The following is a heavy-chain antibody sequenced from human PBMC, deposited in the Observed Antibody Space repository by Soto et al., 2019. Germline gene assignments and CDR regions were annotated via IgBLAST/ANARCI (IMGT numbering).Heavy chain of an antibody. D-gene: IGHD2-15*01. Sequence: PGGFLRLSCAASGFTFSDHYMDWVRQAPGKGLEWVGRIRNKANSYATEYAASVRGRFTISRDDSKNSLYLQMNSLRAEDTAVYYCAKDYRCSSTSCYRYCSGGSCYFDYWGQGTLVTVSS. CDR2: IRNKANSYAT. V-gene: IGHV3-72*01. J-gene: IGHJ4*02. CDR3: AKDYRCSSTSCYRYCSGGSCYFDY. CDR1: GFTFSDHY.